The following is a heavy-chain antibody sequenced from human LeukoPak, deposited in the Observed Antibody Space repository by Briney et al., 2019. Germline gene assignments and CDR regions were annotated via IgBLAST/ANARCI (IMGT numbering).Heavy chain of an antibody. V-gene: IGHV3-30-3*01. CDR2: ISYDGSNK. J-gene: IGHJ6*03. CDR3: ARVAAANPYYYYYYTDV. Sequence: GGSLRLSCAASGFTFSSYAMHWVRQAPGKGLEWVAVISYDGSNKCYADSVKGRFTISRDNSKNTLYLQMNSLRAEDTAVYYCARVAAANPYYYYYYTDVWGKGTTVTVSS. CDR1: GFTFSSYA. D-gene: IGHD6-13*01.